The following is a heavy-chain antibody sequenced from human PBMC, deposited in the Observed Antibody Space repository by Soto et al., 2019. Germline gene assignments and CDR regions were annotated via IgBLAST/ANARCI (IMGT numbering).Heavy chain of an antibody. CDR1: GGSFSGYY. J-gene: IGHJ2*01. CDR3: ASTKPDYDSSLNQNDWYFDL. D-gene: IGHD3-3*01. CDR2: INHSGST. V-gene: IGHV4-34*01. Sequence: SETLSLTCAVYGGSFSGYYWSWIRQPPGKGLEWIGEINHSGSTNYNPSLKSRVTISVDTSKNQFSLKLSSVTAADTAVYYCASTKPDYDSSLNQNDWYFDLWGRGTLVTVSS.